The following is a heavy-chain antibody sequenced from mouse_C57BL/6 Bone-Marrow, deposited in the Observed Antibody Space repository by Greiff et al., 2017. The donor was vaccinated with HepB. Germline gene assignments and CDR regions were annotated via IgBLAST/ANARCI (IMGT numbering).Heavy chain of an antibody. CDR3: ARYSNYVGG. D-gene: IGHD2-5*01. J-gene: IGHJ4*01. V-gene: IGHV5-9*01. CDR1: GFTFSSYT. CDR2: ISGGGGNT. Sequence: EVMLVDSGGGLVKPGGSLKLSCAASGFTFSSYTMSWVRQTPEKRLEWVATISGGGGNTYYPESVKGRFTISRDNAKNTLYLQMSSLRSEDTALYCWARYSNYVGGWGQGTSVTVSS.